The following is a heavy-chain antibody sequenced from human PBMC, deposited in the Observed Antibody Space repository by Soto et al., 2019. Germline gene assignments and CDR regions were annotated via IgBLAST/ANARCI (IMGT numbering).Heavy chain of an antibody. Sequence: ASVKVSCKASGYTFTSYGISWVRQAPGQGLEWMGWIIAYNGNTNYAQKLQGRVTMTTDTSTSTAYMELRSLRSDDTAVYYCARDRAFREMVRGDAFDIWGQGTMVTVSS. CDR3: ARDRAFREMVRGDAFDI. J-gene: IGHJ3*02. CDR2: IIAYNGNT. V-gene: IGHV1-18*01. CDR1: GYTFTSYG. D-gene: IGHD3-10*01.